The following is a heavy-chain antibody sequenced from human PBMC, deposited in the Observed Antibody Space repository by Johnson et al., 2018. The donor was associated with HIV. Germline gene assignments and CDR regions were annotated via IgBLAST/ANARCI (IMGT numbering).Heavy chain of an antibody. Sequence: VKLVESGGGLVQPGGSLRLSCAPSGLTVSSSYMSWVRQAPGKGLEWVSVIYSGGSTYYADSVKGRFTISRDNSKNTLYLQMNSLRAEDTAVYYCAKGRIAVPDAFDIWGQGTMVTVSS. CDR2: IYSGGST. CDR3: AKGRIAVPDAFDI. J-gene: IGHJ3*02. V-gene: IGHV3-66*02. D-gene: IGHD6-19*01. CDR1: GLTVSSSY.